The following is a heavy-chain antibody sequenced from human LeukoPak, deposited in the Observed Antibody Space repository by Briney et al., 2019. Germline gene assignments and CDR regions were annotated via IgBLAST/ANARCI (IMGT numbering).Heavy chain of an antibody. CDR2: ISGRDSNT. D-gene: IGHD4-23*01. V-gene: IGHV3-23*01. Sequence: GGSLRLSCAASGLTFSSYAMSWVRQAPGKGLEWVSAISGRDSNTYYADSVEGRFIISRDNSKNTLYLQMNSLRAEDTAVYYCAKRSDYGGEGNYFDYWGQGTPVTVSS. CDR1: GLTFSSYA. J-gene: IGHJ4*02. CDR3: AKRSDYGGEGNYFDY.